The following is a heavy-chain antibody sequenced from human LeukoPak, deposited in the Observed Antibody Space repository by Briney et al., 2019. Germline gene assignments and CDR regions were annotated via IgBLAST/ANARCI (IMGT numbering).Heavy chain of an antibody. CDR2: ISGSGGST. CDR3: AKSGSGSYYDFDY. CDR1: GFTFSSYA. D-gene: IGHD3-10*01. Sequence: TGGSLRLSCAASGFTFSSYAMSWVRQAPGKGLEWVSAISGSGGSTYYADSVKGRFTISRDDSKNTLYLQMNSLRAEDTAVYYCAKSGSGSYYDFDYWGQGTLVTVSS. J-gene: IGHJ4*02. V-gene: IGHV3-23*01.